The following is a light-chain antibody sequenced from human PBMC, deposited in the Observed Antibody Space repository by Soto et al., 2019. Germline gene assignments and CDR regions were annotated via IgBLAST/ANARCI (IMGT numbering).Light chain of an antibody. CDR3: ISYTTTNTLV. J-gene: IGLJ2*01. CDR2: EIS. V-gene: IGLV2-14*01. Sequence: QSALTQPASVSVSPGQSITISCTGTSSDIGGNHNFVSWYQQHPGKAPKLMIYEISHRPLGVSDRFSCSKSVNTASLTISGLQAEDEAYYYCISYTTTNTLVFGGATKVTVL. CDR1: SSDIGGNHNF.